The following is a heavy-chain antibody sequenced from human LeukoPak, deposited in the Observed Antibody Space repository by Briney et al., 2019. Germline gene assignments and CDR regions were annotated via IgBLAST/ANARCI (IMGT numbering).Heavy chain of an antibody. V-gene: IGHV4-59*04. J-gene: IGHJ4*02. CDR3: ARTSTSGLVGGYYFDY. CDR2: IYHSGST. Sequence: SETLSLTCTVSGGPISSYYWSWIRQPPGKGLEWIASIYHSGSTYYNSSLKSRVTISLDTSKNQFSLNLNSVTAADTAVYFCARTSTSGLVGGYYFDYWGQGTLVTVSS. D-gene: IGHD6-19*01. CDR1: GGPISSYY.